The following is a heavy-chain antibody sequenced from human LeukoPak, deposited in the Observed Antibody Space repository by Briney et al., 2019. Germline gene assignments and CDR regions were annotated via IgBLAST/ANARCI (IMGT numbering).Heavy chain of an antibody. V-gene: IGHV4-59*08. Sequence: SETLSLTCTASGGSISSYYWNWIRQPPGKGLEWIGYIYYSGSTNYNPSLKSRVTISVDTSKNQFSLKLSSVTAADTAVYYCARQIVVVPAALYWFDPWGQGTLVTVSS. J-gene: IGHJ5*02. CDR1: GGSISSYY. D-gene: IGHD2-15*01. CDR3: ARQIVVVPAALYWFDP. CDR2: IYYSGST.